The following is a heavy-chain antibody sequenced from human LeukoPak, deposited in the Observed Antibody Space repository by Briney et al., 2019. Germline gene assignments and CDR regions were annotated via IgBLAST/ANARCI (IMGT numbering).Heavy chain of an antibody. J-gene: IGHJ4*02. CDR1: GFTFDDYA. D-gene: IGHD3-22*01. V-gene: IGHV3-9*01. CDR3: AKEVGYDSSGYDDF. CDR2: ISWNSGSI. Sequence: PGGSLRLSCAASGFTFDDYAMHWVRQAPGKGLEWVSGISWNSGSIGYADSVKGRFTISRDNSKNTLYLQMNSLRAEDTALYYCAKEVGYDSSGYDDFWGQGTLVTVSS.